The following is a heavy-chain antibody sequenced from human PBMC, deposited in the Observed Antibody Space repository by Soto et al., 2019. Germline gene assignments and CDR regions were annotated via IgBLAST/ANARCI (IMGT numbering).Heavy chain of an antibody. V-gene: IGHV3-23*01. CDR3: AKESRVRIAARGGMDV. J-gene: IGHJ6*02. Sequence: PGGSLRLSCAASGFTFSSYAMSWVRQAPGRGLEWVSAISGSGGSTYYADSVKGRFTISRDNSKNTLYLQMNSLRAEDTAVYYCAKESRVRIAARGGMDVWGQGTTVTVSS. D-gene: IGHD6-6*01. CDR2: ISGSGGST. CDR1: GFTFSSYA.